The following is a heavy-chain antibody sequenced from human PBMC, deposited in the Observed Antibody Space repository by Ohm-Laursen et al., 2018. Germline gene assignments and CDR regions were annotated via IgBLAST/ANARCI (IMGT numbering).Heavy chain of an antibody. CDR3: ARDSELKIPFCYGMDV. D-gene: IGHD1-1*01. CDR1: GFSFSNYR. J-gene: IGHJ6*02. CDR2: ISSGSSDI. V-gene: IGHV3-48*01. Sequence: SLRLSCAASGFSFSNYRMSWVRRAPGKGLEWVSFISSGSSDIYYSDSVKGRFTVSRDNAKNSLFLQMNSLRAEDTALYYCARDSELKIPFCYGMDVWGQGTTVTVSS.